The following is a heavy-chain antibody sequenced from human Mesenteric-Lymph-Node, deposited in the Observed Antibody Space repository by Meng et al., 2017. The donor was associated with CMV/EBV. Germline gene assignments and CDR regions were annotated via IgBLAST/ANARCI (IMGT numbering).Heavy chain of an antibody. J-gene: IGHJ4*02. Sequence: QRPLPRSGPGQVKPCETLLLPWTVSGESISSLYYWAWLRQAPGRGLEWIGSAHYSGRTYYGPSLRSRVTVSIDTSKNQFSLRLTSVTAADTALYYCARPFPSIVSPRLDPFGDWGQGTLVTVSS. CDR1: GESISSLYY. D-gene: IGHD5/OR15-5a*01. V-gene: IGHV4-39*01. CDR2: AHYSGRT. CDR3: ARPFPSIVSPRLDPFGD.